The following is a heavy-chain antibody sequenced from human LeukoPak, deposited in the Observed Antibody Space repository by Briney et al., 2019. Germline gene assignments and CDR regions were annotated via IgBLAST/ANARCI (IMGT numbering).Heavy chain of an antibody. J-gene: IGHJ6*02. D-gene: IGHD1-7*01. CDR2: FDLGDSET. CDR1: GYTLTELS. Sequence: GASVKLSCKVSGYTLTELSMHLVRQAPGKGLEWMGVFDLGDSETIYEQKFQGRVTMTEDTSKDTAYMELSSLRSEDTAVYYCATTTRNYWNLYYYYGMDVWGQGTTVTVSS. V-gene: IGHV1-24*01. CDR3: ATTTRNYWNLYYYYGMDV.